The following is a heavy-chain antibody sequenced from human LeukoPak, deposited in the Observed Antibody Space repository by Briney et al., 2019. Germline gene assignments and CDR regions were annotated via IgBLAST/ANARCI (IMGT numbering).Heavy chain of an antibody. J-gene: IGHJ4*02. CDR3: AGTYYYDSSGPFSFDY. Sequence: SETLSLTCSVSDDSVRSYYWSWIRRPAGKGLEWIGRIYTSGSTNYNPSLKSRVTMSVDTSKNQFSLKLSSVTAADTAVYYCAGTYYYDSSGPFSFDYWGQGTLVTVSS. V-gene: IGHV4-4*07. CDR1: DDSVRSYY. CDR2: IYTSGST. D-gene: IGHD3-22*01.